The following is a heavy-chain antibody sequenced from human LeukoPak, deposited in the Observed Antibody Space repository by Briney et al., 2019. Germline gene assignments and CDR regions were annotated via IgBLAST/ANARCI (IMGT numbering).Heavy chain of an antibody. J-gene: IGHJ1*01. D-gene: IGHD6-6*01. V-gene: IGHV1-2*02. CDR1: GYTFTGYY. CDR3: ARGIAARPLSVGSYQH. Sequence: ASVKVSCKASGYTFTGYYMHWVRQAPGQGLEWMGWINPNSGGTNYAQKFQGRVTITTDESTSTAYMELSSLRSEDTAVYYCARGIAARPLSVGSYQHWGQGTLVTVSS. CDR2: INPNSGGT.